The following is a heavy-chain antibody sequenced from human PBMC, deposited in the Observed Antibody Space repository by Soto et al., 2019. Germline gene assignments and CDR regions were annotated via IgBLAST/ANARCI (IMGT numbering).Heavy chain of an antibody. Sequence: GESLKISCKGSGYSFTSYWIGWVRQMPGKGLEWMGIIYPGDSDARYSQSFQGQVTISVDKSISTAYLQWSSLKASDTAMYYCARPQGAGDSGYYYYGMDVWGQGTTVTVSS. J-gene: IGHJ6*02. D-gene: IGHD3-16*01. CDR2: IYPGDSDA. V-gene: IGHV5-51*01. CDR1: GYSFTSYW. CDR3: ARPQGAGDSGYYYYGMDV.